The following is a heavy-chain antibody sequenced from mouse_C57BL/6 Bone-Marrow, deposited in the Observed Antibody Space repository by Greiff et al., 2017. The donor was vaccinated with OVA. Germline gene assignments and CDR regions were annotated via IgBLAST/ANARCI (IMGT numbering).Heavy chain of an antibody. Sequence: EVKLVESGGDLVKPGGSLKLSCAASGFTFSSYGMSWVRQTPDSVKGRFTISRDNAKNTLYLQMSSLKSEDTAMYYCAKIPPITTVVATRAYWGQGTLVTVSA. J-gene: IGHJ3*01. CDR3: AKIPPITTVVATRAY. CDR1: GFTFSSYG. V-gene: IGHV5-6*01. D-gene: IGHD1-1*01.